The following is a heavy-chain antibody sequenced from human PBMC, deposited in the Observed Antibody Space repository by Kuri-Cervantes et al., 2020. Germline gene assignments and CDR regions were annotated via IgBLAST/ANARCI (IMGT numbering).Heavy chain of an antibody. Sequence: GSLRLSCTVSGGSISSSSYYWGWIRQPPGKGLEWIGSIYYSGSTYYNPSLKSRVTISVDTSKNQFSLKLSSVTAADTAVYYCARLGGNWAGDYWGQGTLVTVSS. D-gene: IGHD7-27*01. CDR1: GGSISSSSYY. V-gene: IGHV4-39*07. CDR3: ARLGGNWAGDY. CDR2: IYYSGST. J-gene: IGHJ4*02.